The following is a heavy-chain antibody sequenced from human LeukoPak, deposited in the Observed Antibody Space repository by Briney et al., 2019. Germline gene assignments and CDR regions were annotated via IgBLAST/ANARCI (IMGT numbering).Heavy chain of an antibody. D-gene: IGHD3-10*01. V-gene: IGHV1-18*01. J-gene: IGHJ4*02. Sequence: GASVKVSCKASVYTFTSYGISWVRQAPGQGLEWMGWISAYNGNTNYAQKLQGRVTMTTDTSTSTAYMELRSLRSDDTAVYYCARGIGYYGSGSQQDLDYWGQGTLVTVSS. CDR2: ISAYNGNT. CDR1: VYTFTSYG. CDR3: ARGIGYYGSGSQQDLDY.